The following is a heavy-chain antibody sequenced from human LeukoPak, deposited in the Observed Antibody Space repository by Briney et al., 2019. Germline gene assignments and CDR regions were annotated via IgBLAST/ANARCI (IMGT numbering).Heavy chain of an antibody. CDR1: GFMFSNSA. J-gene: IGHJ4*02. V-gene: IGHV3-30-3*01. CDR3: ARGRIIRGYFDY. Sequence: PGRALRLSCAASGFMFSNSAMHWVRQAPGKRLEWVAVISFDGTNKYYTGSVKGRFTISRDNAKNSLYLQMNRLRAEDTALYYCARGRIIRGYFDYWGQGTLVTVSS. CDR2: ISFDGTNK. D-gene: IGHD2/OR15-2a*01.